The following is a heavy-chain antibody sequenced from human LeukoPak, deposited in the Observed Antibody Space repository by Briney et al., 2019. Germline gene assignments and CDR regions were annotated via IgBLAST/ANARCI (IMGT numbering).Heavy chain of an antibody. CDR3: ARVTYYYGSRSYYCDY. V-gene: IGHV4-39*07. Sequence: SETLSLTCTVSGGSISSSSYYWGWIRRPPGKGLERFGESYHSGSTNYNPSLKSRVTISVDKSKNQFSLKLSSVTAADTAVYYCARVTYYYGSRSYYCDYWGQGTLVTVSS. CDR1: GGSISSSSYY. D-gene: IGHD3-10*01. J-gene: IGHJ4*02. CDR2: SYHSGST.